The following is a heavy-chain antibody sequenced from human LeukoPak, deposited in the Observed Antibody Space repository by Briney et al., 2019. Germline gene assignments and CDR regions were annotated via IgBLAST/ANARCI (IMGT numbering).Heavy chain of an antibody. CDR2: MNPNSGNT. V-gene: IGHV1-8*03. CDR1: GYTFTSYD. D-gene: IGHD2-2*02. Sequence: ASVKVSCKASGYTFTSYDINWVRQATGQGLEWMGWMNPNSGNTGYAQKFQGRVTTTRNTSISTAYMELSSLRSEDTAVYYCARDRGYCSSTSCYTFDYWGQGTLVTVSS. CDR3: ARDRGYCSSTSCYTFDY. J-gene: IGHJ4*02.